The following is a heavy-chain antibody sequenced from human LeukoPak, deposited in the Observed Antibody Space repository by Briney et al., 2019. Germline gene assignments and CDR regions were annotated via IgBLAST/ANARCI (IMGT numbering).Heavy chain of an antibody. J-gene: IGHJ4*02. CDR1: GFTFSSYS. CDR2: ISSGTYM. V-gene: IGHV3-21*01. D-gene: IGHD4-17*01. CDR3: ARVDYADYAPNFVY. Sequence: GGSLRLSCAVSGFTFSSYSMNWVRQAPGKGLEWVSSISSGTYMFYADSVKGRCTISRDNAKNSLYLQINSLRADDTAVYYCARVDYADYAPNFVYWGQGTLVTVSS.